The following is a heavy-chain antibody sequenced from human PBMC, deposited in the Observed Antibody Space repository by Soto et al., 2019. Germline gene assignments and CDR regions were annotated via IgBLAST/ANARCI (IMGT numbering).Heavy chain of an antibody. Sequence: PGGSLRLSCAASGFTFSSYAMHWVRQAPGKGLEWVAVISYDGSNKYYADSVKGRFTISRDNSKNTLYLQMNSLRAEDTAVYYCARDQSTSGYYYYYGMDAWGQGTTVTVSS. CDR1: GFTFSSYA. CDR2: ISYDGSNK. J-gene: IGHJ6*02. D-gene: IGHD1-1*01. V-gene: IGHV3-30-3*01. CDR3: ARDQSTSGYYYYYGMDA.